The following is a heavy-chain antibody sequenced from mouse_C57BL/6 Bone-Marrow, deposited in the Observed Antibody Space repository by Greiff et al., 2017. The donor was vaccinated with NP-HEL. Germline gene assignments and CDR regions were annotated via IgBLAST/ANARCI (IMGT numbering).Heavy chain of an antibody. D-gene: IGHD2-4*01. Sequence: EVKLVESGGGLVQPGGSLSLSCAASGFTFTDYYMSWVRQPPGKALEWLGFIRNKANGYTTEYSASVKGRFTISSDNSQSILYLQMNALRAEDSATYYCARPYDYEDYYAMDYWGQGTSVTVSS. J-gene: IGHJ4*01. CDR3: ARPYDYEDYYAMDY. V-gene: IGHV7-3*01. CDR2: IRNKANGYTT. CDR1: GFTFTDYY.